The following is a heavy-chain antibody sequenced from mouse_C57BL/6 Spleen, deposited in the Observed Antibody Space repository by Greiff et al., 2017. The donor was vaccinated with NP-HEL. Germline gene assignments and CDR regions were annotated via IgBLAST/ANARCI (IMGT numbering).Heavy chain of an antibody. CDR1: GYTFTSYW. CDR3: ARRGNSNYVGYAMDY. CDR2: IDPSDSET. Sequence: QVQLQQPGAELVRPGSSVKLSCKASGYTFTSYWMHWVKQRPIQGLEWIGNIDPSDSETHYNQKFKDKATLTVDKSSSTAYMQLSSLTSEDSAVYYCARRGNSNYVGYAMDYWGQGTSVTVSS. V-gene: IGHV1-52*01. J-gene: IGHJ4*01. D-gene: IGHD2-5*01.